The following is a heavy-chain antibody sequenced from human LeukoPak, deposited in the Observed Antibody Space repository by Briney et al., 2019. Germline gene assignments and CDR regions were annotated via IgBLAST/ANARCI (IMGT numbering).Heavy chain of an antibody. CDR1: GGSISSYY. CDR2: INHSGST. J-gene: IGHJ4*02. D-gene: IGHD3-3*01. Sequence: PSETLSLTCTVSGGSISSYYWSWIRQPPGKGLEWIGEINHSGSTNYNPSLKSRVTISVDTSKNQFSLKLSSVTAADTAVYYCARGKYYDFWSGYYRRGHYYFDYWGQGTLVTVSS. CDR3: ARGKYYDFWSGYYRRGHYYFDY. V-gene: IGHV4-34*01.